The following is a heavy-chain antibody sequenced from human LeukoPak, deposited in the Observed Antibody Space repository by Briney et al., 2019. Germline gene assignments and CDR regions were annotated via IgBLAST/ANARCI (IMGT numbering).Heavy chain of an antibody. CDR3: ARAPKVLRFWEWRSAHPFDI. CDR1: GGSFSGCY. Sequence: SETLSLTCAVYGGSFSGCYWSWIRQPPGKGLEWIGEIIHSGSTNYNPSLKSRVTMSIDPSKIQCYLKLSSVTAADTAVYYCARAPKVLRFWEWRSAHPFDIWGQGTMVTVSS. V-gene: IGHV4-34*12. CDR2: IIHSGST. D-gene: IGHD3-3*01. J-gene: IGHJ3*02.